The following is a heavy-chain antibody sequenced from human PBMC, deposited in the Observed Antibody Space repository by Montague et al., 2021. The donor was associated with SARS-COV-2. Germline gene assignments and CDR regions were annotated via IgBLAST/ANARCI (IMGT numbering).Heavy chain of an antibody. D-gene: IGHD3-3*01. CDR1: GGSISAYY. CDR2: IYYTGST. J-gene: IGHJ4*02. V-gene: IGHV4-59*01. CDR3: ARERVGHRFGDYCFDV. Sequence: SETLSLTCTVSGGSISAYYWSWIRQPPGKGLEWIGDIYYTGSTNXNPSLKSRVTISVDTSKNQFSLKLTSVTAADTAVYYCARERVGHRFGDYCFDVWGQGTPVTVSS.